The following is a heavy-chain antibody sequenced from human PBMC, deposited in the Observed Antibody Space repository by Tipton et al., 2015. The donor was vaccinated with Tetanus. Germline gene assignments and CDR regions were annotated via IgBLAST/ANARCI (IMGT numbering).Heavy chain of an antibody. CDR3: ASGSSLDY. V-gene: IGHV3-21*01. CDR2: ISSTTSYI. CDR1: GFLFSSYT. J-gene: IGHJ4*02. D-gene: IGHD6-6*01. Sequence: GSLRLSCSVSGFLFSSYTMNWVRQAPGRGLEWVSSISSTTSYIYYSDSVKGRFTISRDNAKNSLYLQMSSLTADDTAVYFCASGSSLDYWGQGTLVTVSS.